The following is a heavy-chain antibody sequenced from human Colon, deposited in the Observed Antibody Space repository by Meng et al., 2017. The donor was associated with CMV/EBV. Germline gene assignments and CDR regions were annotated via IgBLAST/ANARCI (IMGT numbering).Heavy chain of an antibody. CDR1: GFTFSDYG. CDR3: ARDPFIKAFDI. J-gene: IGHJ3*02. Sequence: GGSLRLSCEASGFTFSDYGMNWVRQAPGKGPEWVSSISSRSTYIKSGDSVKGRFTISRDNGKKSVFLQMNSLRVEDTAIYYCARDPFIKAFDIWGQGTMVTVSS. CDR2: ISSRSTYI. V-gene: IGHV3-21*01.